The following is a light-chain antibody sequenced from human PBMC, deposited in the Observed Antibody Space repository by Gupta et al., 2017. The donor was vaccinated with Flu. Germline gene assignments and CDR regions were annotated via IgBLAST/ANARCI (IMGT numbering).Light chain of an antibody. CDR2: RND. J-gene: IGLJ3*02. CDR3: AAWDDSLNGVV. V-gene: IGLV1-44*01. Sequence: QSVLTQPPSASGTPGQRVTTSCSGSSSNIGNNPVNWYQQLPGTAPKLLISRNDQRPSGVPDRFSGSKSGTSASLAISGLQSEDEASYSCAAWDDSLNGVVFGGGTKLTGL. CDR1: SSNIGNNP.